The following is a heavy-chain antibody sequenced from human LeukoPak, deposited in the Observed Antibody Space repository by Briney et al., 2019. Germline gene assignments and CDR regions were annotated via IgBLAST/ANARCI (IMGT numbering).Heavy chain of an antibody. V-gene: IGHV1-69*04. J-gene: IGHJ2*01. CDR1: GGTFSSYA. CDR2: IIPIFGIA. D-gene: IGHD6-13*01. Sequence: SVKVSRKASGGTFSSYAISWVRQAPGQGLEWMGRIIPIFGIANYAQKFQGRVTITADKSTSTAYMELSSLRSEDTAVYYCARDHPQYCIAAAGTCWYFDLWGRGTLVTVSS. CDR3: ARDHPQYCIAAAGTCWYFDL.